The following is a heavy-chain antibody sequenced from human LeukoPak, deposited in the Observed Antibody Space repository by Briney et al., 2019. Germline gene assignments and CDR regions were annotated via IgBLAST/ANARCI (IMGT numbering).Heavy chain of an antibody. CDR2: ISTSSAYT. J-gene: IGHJ4*02. CDR1: GFTFSSYE. CDR3: ARGYYSASPTPFDY. V-gene: IGHV3-48*03. D-gene: IGHD3-10*01. Sequence: GGSLRLSCAASGFTFSSYEMNWVRQAPGKGLEWVSHISTSSAYTNYADSVKGRFTISRDNAKKSLYLQMNSLRAEDTAVYFCARGYYSASPTPFDYWGQGTLVTVSS.